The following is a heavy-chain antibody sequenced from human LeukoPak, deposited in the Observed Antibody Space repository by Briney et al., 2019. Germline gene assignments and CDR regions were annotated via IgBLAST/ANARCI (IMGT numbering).Heavy chain of an antibody. CDR1: GFTFSSYS. CDR2: ISSSSSYI. CDR3: ARGAVILSQYFDY. J-gene: IGHJ4*02. V-gene: IGHV3-21*01. D-gene: IGHD4-11*01. Sequence: GRSLRLSCAASGFTFSSYSMNWVRQAPGKGLEWVSSISSSSSYIYYADSVKGRFTISRDNAKNSLYLQMNSLRAEDTAVYYCARGAVILSQYFDYWGQGTLVTVSS.